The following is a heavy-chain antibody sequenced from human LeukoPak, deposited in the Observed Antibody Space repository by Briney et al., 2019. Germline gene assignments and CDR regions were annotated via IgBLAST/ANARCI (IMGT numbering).Heavy chain of an antibody. Sequence: GGSLRLSCAASGFTFSSYAMSWVRQAPGKGLEWVSAISGSGGSTYYADSVKGRFTISRDNSKNTLYLQMNSLRAEDTAVYYCAKDREGSRFGELLYGYYLHYWGQGTLVTVSS. CDR1: GFTFSSYA. V-gene: IGHV3-23*01. CDR2: ISGSGGST. D-gene: IGHD3-10*01. CDR3: AKDREGSRFGELLYGYYLHY. J-gene: IGHJ4*02.